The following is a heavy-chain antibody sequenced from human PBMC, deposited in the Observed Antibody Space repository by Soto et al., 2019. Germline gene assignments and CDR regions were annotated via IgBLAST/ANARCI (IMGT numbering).Heavy chain of an antibody. CDR2: ISGSGGST. V-gene: IGHV3-23*01. CDR1: GFTFSSYA. J-gene: IGHJ4*02. Sequence: EVQLLESGGGLVQPGGSLRLSCAASGFTFSSYAMSWVRQAPGKGLEWVSAISGSGGSTYYADTVKGRFTISRDNSKITLYLQMNSLRAEDTAVYYCAKDPSGATTSGDDYWGQGTLVTVSS. D-gene: IGHD1-26*01. CDR3: AKDPSGATTSGDDY.